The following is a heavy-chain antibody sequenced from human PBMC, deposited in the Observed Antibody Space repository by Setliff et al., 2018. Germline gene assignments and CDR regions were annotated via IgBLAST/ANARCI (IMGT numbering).Heavy chain of an antibody. Sequence: PSETLSLTCTVSGYSISSGYYWGWIRQPPGKGLEWIGEINHSGSTNYNPSLKSRVTISVDTSKNQFSLKLSSVTAADTAVYYCARGGDYCGGECYIPPPDSYWGQGTLVTVSS. CDR3: ARGGDYCGGECYIPPPDSY. V-gene: IGHV4-38-2*02. J-gene: IGHJ4*02. D-gene: IGHD2-21*01. CDR1: GYSISSGYY. CDR2: INHSGST.